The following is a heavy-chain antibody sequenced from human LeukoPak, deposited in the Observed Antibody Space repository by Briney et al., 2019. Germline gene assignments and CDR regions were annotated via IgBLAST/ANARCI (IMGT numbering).Heavy chain of an antibody. Sequence: SETLSPTCTVSGGSISSYYWSWIRQPPGKGLEWIGYIYYSGSTNYNPSLKSRVTISVDTSKNQFSLKLSSVTAADTAAYYCARHDYGSGSYMYFDLWGRGTLVTVSS. CDR1: GGSISSYY. D-gene: IGHD3-10*01. CDR3: ARHDYGSGSYMYFDL. CDR2: IYYSGST. J-gene: IGHJ2*01. V-gene: IGHV4-59*08.